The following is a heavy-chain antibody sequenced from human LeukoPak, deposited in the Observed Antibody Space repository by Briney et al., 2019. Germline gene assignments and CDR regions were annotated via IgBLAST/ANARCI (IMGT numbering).Heavy chain of an antibody. Sequence: PGRSLRLSCVASGFIFSTYGMHWVRQAPGKGPEWVAVIWFDGSNKYYADSVKGRFTISRDNSKNTLYLEMNSLRAEDTAVYYCARDRGGYSSGFDYWGQGTLVTVSS. J-gene: IGHJ4*02. CDR3: ARDRGGYSSGFDY. CDR1: GFIFSTYG. V-gene: IGHV3-33*01. D-gene: IGHD6-19*01. CDR2: IWFDGSNK.